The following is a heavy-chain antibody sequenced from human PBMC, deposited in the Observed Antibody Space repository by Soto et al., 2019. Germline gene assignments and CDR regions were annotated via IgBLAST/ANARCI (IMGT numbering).Heavy chain of an antibody. J-gene: IGHJ4*02. Sequence: PSETLSLTCTVSGGSISSYYWSWIRQPPGKGLEWIGYIYYSGSTNYNPSLKSRVTISVDTSKNQFSLKLSSVTAADTAVYYCARQAFYDSSGYYLTYYFDYWGQGTLVTVSS. V-gene: IGHV4-59*08. CDR3: ARQAFYDSSGYYLTYYFDY. CDR2: IYYSGST. CDR1: GGSISSYY. D-gene: IGHD3-22*01.